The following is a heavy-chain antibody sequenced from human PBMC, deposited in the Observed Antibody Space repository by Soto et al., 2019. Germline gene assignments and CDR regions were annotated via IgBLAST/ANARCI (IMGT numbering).Heavy chain of an antibody. CDR2: INHSGST. Sequence: QVQLQQWGAGLLKPSETLSLTCAVYGGSFTGYYWSWIRQPPGKGLEGTGAINHSGSTNYKPSLKRGVTIPVETAKNQFSRMLSSVTASDTAVYYCAGVGYDYIWGSYRPYYFDCWGQGTLVTVSS. J-gene: IGHJ4*02. D-gene: IGHD3-16*02. CDR3: AGVGYDYIWGSYRPYYFDC. CDR1: GGSFTGYY. V-gene: IGHV4-34*01.